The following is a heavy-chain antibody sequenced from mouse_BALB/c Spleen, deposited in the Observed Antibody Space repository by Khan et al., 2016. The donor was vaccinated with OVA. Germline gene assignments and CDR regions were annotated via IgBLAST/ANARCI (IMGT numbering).Heavy chain of an antibody. CDR3: ARKNVSDFDY. CDR1: GYSFTGYF. CDR2: INPHIGET. J-gene: IGHJ2*01. Sequence: VQLQQSGPELVKPGASVEISCKASGYSFTGYFMNWVMQSHGKRLEWIGRINPHIGETFYNQKFTDKATLTVDESSTTAHMELRSLASEDSAVYYCARKNVSDFDYWGQGTTLTVSS. V-gene: IGHV1-20*02.